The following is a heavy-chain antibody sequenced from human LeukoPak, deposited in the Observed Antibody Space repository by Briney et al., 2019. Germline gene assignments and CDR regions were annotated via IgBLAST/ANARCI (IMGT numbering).Heavy chain of an antibody. CDR1: SGSITSYY. Sequence: SETLSLTCTVSSGSITSYYWSWIRQSPGKALEWIGFIHYSGSTNYNPSLKSRVTISVDTSKNQFSLKVSSVTAADTAVYYCARVRSSSSLSPWYFDLWGRGTLVTVSS. J-gene: IGHJ2*01. V-gene: IGHV4-59*01. CDR2: IHYSGST. CDR3: ARVRSSSSLSPWYFDL. D-gene: IGHD6-13*01.